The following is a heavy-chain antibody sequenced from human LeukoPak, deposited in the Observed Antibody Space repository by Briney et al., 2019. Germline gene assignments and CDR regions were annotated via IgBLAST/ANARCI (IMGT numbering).Heavy chain of an antibody. V-gene: IGHV1-2*02. J-gene: IGHJ6*02. CDR1: GYTFTGYY. CDR2: INPNSGDT. CDR3: AREQTIRPVHYGMDV. D-gene: IGHD1-7*01. Sequence: GASVKVSCKASGYTFTGYYMHWVRQAPGQGLEWMGWINPNSGDTNYAQKFQGRVTMTRDTSISTAYMELSRLRSDDTAVYYCAREQTIRPVHYGMDVWGQGTTVTVSS.